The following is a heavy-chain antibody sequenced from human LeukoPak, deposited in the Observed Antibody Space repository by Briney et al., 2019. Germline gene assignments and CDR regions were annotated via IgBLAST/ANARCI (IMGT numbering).Heavy chain of an antibody. CDR2: IWYDGSNK. D-gene: IGHD3-10*01. CDR1: GFTFSSYG. J-gene: IGHJ4*02. CDR3: VKDGSGSYYTYYFDY. Sequence: GGSLRLSCAASGFTFSSYGMHWVRQAPGKGLEWGAVIWYDGSNKYYADSVKGRFTISRDNSKNTLYLQMSSLRAEDTAVYYCVKDGSGSYYTYYFDYWGQGTLVTVSS. V-gene: IGHV3-30*02.